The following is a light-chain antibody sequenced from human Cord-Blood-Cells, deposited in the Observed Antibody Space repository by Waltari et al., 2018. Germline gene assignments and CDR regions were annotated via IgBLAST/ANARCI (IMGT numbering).Light chain of an antibody. CDR3: CSYAGSSTLV. CDR1: SRDVGSYNL. V-gene: IGLV2-23*01. CDR2: EGS. J-gene: IGLJ3*02. Sequence: QSALTQPASVSGSPGQSITISCTGTSRDVGSYNLVSWYQQHPGNAPKRMIYEGSKRPSGVSNRFSGSKSGNTASLTISGLQAEDEADYYCCSYAGSSTLVFGGGTKLTVL.